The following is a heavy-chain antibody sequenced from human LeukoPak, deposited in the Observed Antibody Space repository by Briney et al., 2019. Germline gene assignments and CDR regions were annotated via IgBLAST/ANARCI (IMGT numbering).Heavy chain of an antibody. D-gene: IGHD3-16*01. V-gene: IGHV3-48*01. Sequence: GGSQRLSCAASGFTFSSYSMNWVRQAPGKGLEWVSYISSSSSAIYYADSVKGRFTISRDNAKNSLYLQMNSLRAEDTAVYYCARAAYVWGSFAIFGYWGQGTLVTVSS. CDR2: ISSSSSAI. CDR1: GFTFSSYS. CDR3: ARAAYVWGSFAIFGY. J-gene: IGHJ4*02.